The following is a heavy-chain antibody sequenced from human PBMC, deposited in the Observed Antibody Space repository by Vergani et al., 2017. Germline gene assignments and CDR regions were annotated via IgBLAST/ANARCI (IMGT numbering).Heavy chain of an antibody. J-gene: IGHJ5*02. CDR1: GGSITYGAFY. D-gene: IGHD3-22*01. CDR3: ARCFRDEGMIYGGTVENWFDP. CDR2: IYYSENK. Sequence: QLQLQESGPGLVKPSETLSLTCTVSGGSITYGAFYWGWIPQSPGKGLEWIGSIYYSENKFYNPSLESRVTLSIDTTKNQFSLKLKSVTAADTAVYYCARCFRDEGMIYGGTVENWFDPWGQGTLVTVSS. V-gene: IGHV4-39*01.